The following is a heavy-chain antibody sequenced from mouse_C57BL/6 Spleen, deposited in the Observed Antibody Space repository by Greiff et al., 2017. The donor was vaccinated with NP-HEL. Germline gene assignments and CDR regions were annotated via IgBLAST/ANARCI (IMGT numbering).Heavy chain of an antibody. D-gene: IGHD1-1*01. CDR1: GYSITSGYD. CDR3: ARDYYGRRDWYFDV. J-gene: IGHJ1*03. V-gene: IGHV3-1*01. Sequence: EVQLQESGPGMVKPSQSLSLTCTVTGYSITSGYDWHWIRHFPGNKLEWMGYISYSGSTNYNPSLKSRISITHDTSKNHFFLKLNSVTTEDTATYYCARDYYGRRDWYFDVWGTGTTVTVSS. CDR2: ISYSGST.